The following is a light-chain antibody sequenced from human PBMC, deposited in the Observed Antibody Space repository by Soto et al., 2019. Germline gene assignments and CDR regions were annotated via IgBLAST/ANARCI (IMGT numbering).Light chain of an antibody. Sequence: SYELTQPPSVSVSPGQTASITCSGDKLGDKYACWYQQKPGQSPLLFIYQDTKRPSGIPERFSGSNSGNTATLTISGTQAMDEADYYCQAWDSSTGWVFGSGTKLTVL. J-gene: IGLJ3*02. V-gene: IGLV3-1*01. CDR3: QAWDSSTGWV. CDR1: KLGDKY. CDR2: QDT.